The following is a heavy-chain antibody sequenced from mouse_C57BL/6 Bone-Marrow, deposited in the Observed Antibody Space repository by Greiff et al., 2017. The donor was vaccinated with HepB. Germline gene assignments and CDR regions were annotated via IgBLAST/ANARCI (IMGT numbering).Heavy chain of an antibody. CDR1: GFSLTSYG. Sequence: QVQLKESGPGLVQPSQSLSITCTVSGFSLTSYGVHWVRQSPGKGLEWLGVIWSGGSTDYNAAFISRLSISKDNSKSQVFFKMNSLQADDTAIYYCASPYYYGSSYDAMDYWGQGTSVTVSS. V-gene: IGHV2-2*01. CDR2: IWSGGST. CDR3: ASPYYYGSSYDAMDY. D-gene: IGHD1-1*01. J-gene: IGHJ4*01.